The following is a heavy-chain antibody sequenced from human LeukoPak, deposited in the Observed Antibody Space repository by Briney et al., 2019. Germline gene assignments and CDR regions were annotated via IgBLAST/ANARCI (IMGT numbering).Heavy chain of an antibody. D-gene: IGHD6-13*01. CDR2: ISSSGSTI. J-gene: IGHJ6*03. CDR3: ARASSSWGTYYYYYYMDV. Sequence: PGGSLRLSYAASGFTFSDYYMSWIRQAPGKGLEWVSYISSSGSTIYYADSVKGRFTISRDNAKNSLYLQMNSLRAEDTAVYYCARASSSWGTYYYYYYMDVWGKGTTVTISS. V-gene: IGHV3-11*01. CDR1: GFTFSDYY.